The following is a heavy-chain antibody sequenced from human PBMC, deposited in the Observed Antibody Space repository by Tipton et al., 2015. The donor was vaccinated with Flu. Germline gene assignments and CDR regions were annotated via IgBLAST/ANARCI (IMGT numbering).Heavy chain of an antibody. D-gene: IGHD2-15*01. CDR3: ARHTYCSGGTCYLDY. CDR2: IYHSGST. Sequence: TLSLTCSVFGDSIGSRYYWAWIRQPPGKGLEWIGSIYHSGSTYYNPSLKSRVTMSLDTSKNRFSLKLSSVTDADTAVYYCARHTYCSGGTCYLDYWGQGTLVTVSS. CDR1: GDSIGSRYY. J-gene: IGHJ4*02. V-gene: IGHV4-38-2*01.